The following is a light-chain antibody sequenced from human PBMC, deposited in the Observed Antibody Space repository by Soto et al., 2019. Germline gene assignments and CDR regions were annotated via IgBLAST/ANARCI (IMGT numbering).Light chain of an antibody. V-gene: IGLV2-14*01. Sequence: QPVLTQSASVSGSPGQSITISCTGTRSDVGGYNYVSWYQQHPGKAPKLIIYDVSNRPSGVSTRFSGSKSGNTASLTISGLQAEDEADYSCSSYTSTNSWVFGGGTKVTVL. CDR1: RSDVGGYNY. CDR2: DVS. J-gene: IGLJ3*02. CDR3: SSYTSTNSWV.